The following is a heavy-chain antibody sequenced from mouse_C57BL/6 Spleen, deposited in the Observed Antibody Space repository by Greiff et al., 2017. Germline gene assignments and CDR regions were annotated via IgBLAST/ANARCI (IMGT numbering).Heavy chain of an antibody. V-gene: IGHV1-64*01. CDR3: ARGNWVYAMDY. CDR2: IHPNSGSP. J-gene: IGHJ4*01. Sequence: VKLQQPGAELVKPGASVTLSCKASGYTFTSYWMHWVKQRPGQGLEWIGMIHPNSGSPNYNETFKSKATLTVAKSSSTAYMQLSSLTSEDSAVYYCARGNWVYAMDYWGQGTSVTVSS. D-gene: IGHD4-1*01. CDR1: GYTFTSYW.